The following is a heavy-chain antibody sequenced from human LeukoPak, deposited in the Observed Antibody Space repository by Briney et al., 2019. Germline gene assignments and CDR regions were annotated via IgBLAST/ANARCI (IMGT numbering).Heavy chain of an antibody. D-gene: IGHD1-26*01. CDR1: GFPFDVQT. V-gene: IGHV3-7*01. J-gene: IGHJ4*02. Sequence: PGGSLRPSCAASGFPFDVQTMSWVRQAPGKGLDWVASMKEDGSEIYYVDSVKGRFTISRDNSKTSLYLQMNSLRAEDTAVYYCAKGGATRGRFENWGQGTLVTVSS. CDR2: MKEDGSEI. CDR3: AKGGATRGRFEN.